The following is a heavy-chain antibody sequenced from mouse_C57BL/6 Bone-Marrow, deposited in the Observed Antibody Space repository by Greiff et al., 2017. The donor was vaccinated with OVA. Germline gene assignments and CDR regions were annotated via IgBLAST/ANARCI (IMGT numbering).Heavy chain of an antibody. Sequence: EVQLQQSGAELVKPGASVKLSCTASGFNITDYYMHWVKQRTEQGLEWIGRIDPEDGETKYAPKFQGKATLTADTSSNTAYLQLSSLTSEDTAVYYCARSYYGSSHYAMDYWGQGTSVTVSS. CDR2: IDPEDGET. D-gene: IGHD1-1*01. CDR3: ARSYYGSSHYAMDY. J-gene: IGHJ4*01. CDR1: GFNITDYY. V-gene: IGHV14-2*01.